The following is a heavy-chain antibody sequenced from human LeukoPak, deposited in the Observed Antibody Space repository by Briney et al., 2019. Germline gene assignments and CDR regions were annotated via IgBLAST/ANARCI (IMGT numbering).Heavy chain of an antibody. D-gene: IGHD3-22*01. CDR3: ARAYHDSSGYYLYFDY. V-gene: IGHV1-46*01. J-gene: IGHJ4*02. CDR2: INPSGGST. Sequence: ASVKVSCKASGYTFTSYYMHWVRQAPGQGLEWMGIINPSGGSTSYAQKSQGRVTMTRDTSTSTVYMELSSLRSEDTAVYYCARAYHDSSGYYLYFDYWGQGTLVTVSS. CDR1: GYTFTSYY.